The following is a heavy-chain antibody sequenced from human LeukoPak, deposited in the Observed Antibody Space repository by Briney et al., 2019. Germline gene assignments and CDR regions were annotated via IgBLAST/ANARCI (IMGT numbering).Heavy chain of an antibody. D-gene: IGHD3-22*01. CDR1: GFTFRNAW. CDR2: IKSKTDGGTT. V-gene: IGHV3-15*01. J-gene: IGHJ4*02. Sequence: GGSLRLSCAASGFTFRNAWMSWVRQAPGKGLEWVGRIKSKTDGGTTDYAAPVKGRFSISRDDSKTTLYLQMNSLRAEDTAVYYCAKDLEWHYDSSGYYLGGFDYWGQGTLVTVSS. CDR3: AKDLEWHYDSSGYYLGGFDY.